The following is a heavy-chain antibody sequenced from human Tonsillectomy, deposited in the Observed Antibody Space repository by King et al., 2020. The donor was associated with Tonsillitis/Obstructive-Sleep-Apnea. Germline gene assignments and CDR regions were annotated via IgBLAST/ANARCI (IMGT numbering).Heavy chain of an antibody. J-gene: IGHJ6*03. CDR3: ARDLPYYYYMDV. Sequence: QLVQSGSELKKPGASVKVSCKASGYTFTNYAMNWVRQAPGQGLEWVGWINTNNGNPTNAQGFTGRFVFSLDTSVSTEYLQISRLKAEDTDVYYCARDLPYYYYMDVWGKGTTVTVSS. V-gene: IGHV7-4-1*02. CDR1: GYTFTNYA. CDR2: INTNNGNP.